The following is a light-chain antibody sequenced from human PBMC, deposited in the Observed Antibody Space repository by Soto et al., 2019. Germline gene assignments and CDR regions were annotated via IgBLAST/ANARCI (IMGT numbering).Light chain of an antibody. CDR2: EVS. Sequence: QSALTQPASVSGSPGQSITISCTGTSSDVGGYNYVSWYQQHPGKAPKLMIYEVSNRPSGVSNRFCGSKSGNTASLTISGLQAEDEADYYCSSYTSSSTVVFGGGTQLTVL. CDR3: SSYTSSSTVV. CDR1: SSDVGGYNY. J-gene: IGLJ2*01. V-gene: IGLV2-14*01.